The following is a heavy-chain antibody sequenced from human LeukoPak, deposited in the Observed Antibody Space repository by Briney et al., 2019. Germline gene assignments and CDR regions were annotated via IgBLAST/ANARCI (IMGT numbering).Heavy chain of an antibody. V-gene: IGHV4-59*12. CDR2: VSYSGTT. J-gene: IGHJ4*02. CDR3: ARGRYTYGNAFDY. Sequence: SETLSLTCTVSGGSISSDYWTWLRQPPGKGLEWIGHVSYSGTTIYNPSLKSRVTISVDTSKNQFSLRLSSVTAADTAVYYSARGRYTYGNAFDYWGQGTLVTVSS. D-gene: IGHD5-18*01. CDR1: GGSISSDY.